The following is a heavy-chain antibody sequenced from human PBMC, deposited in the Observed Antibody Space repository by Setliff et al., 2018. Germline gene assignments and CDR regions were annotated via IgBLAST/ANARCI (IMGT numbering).Heavy chain of an antibody. J-gene: IGHJ6*03. CDR3: ARVQQLGTFDYYYMDV. CDR2: INPNSGGT. D-gene: IGHD6-13*01. CDR1: GYTFTGYY. V-gene: IGHV1-2*02. Sequence: ASVKVSCKASGYTFTGYYMHWVRQAPGQGLEWMGWINPNSGGTNYAQKFQGRVTITADESTSTAYMELSSLRSEDTAVYYCARVQQLGTFDYYYMDVWGKGTTVTSP.